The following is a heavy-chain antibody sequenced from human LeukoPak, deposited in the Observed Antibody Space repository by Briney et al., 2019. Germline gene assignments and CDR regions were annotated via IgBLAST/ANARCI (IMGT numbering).Heavy chain of an antibody. CDR3: AKGGALGPYYFDY. J-gene: IGHJ4*02. CDR2: ISWNSGSI. Sequence: GGSLRLSCAASGFTFDDYAMHWVRQAPGKGLEWVSGISWNSGSIGCADSVKGRFTISRDNAKNSLYLQMNSLRAEDMALYYCAKGGALGPYYFDYWGQGTLVTVSS. D-gene: IGHD1-26*01. V-gene: IGHV3-9*03. CDR1: GFTFDDYA.